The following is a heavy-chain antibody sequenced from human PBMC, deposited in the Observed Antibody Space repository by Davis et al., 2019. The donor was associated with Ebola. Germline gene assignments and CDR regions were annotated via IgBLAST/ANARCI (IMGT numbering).Heavy chain of an antibody. J-gene: IGHJ4*02. D-gene: IGHD1-26*01. CDR1: GFTFSSYW. CDR2: IKQDGSEK. V-gene: IGHV3-7*03. CDR3: AKDKGGTPYYFDH. Sequence: GESLKISCAASGFTFSSYWMSWVRQAPGKGLEWVANIKQDGSEKYYVDSVKGRFTISRDDTSNSVFLQMNSLRIEDTALYYCAKDKGGTPYYFDHWGQGTLVTVSS.